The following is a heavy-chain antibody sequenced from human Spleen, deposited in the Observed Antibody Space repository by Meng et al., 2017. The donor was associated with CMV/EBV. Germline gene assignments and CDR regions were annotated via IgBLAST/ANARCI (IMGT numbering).Heavy chain of an antibody. J-gene: IGHJ4*02. CDR3: ARETTYYDFWSGYLDY. D-gene: IGHD3-3*01. V-gene: IGHV4-59*01. CDR1: GDSINNYW. Sequence: SETLSLTCTVSGDSINNYWWSWIRQPPGKGLEWIGYIYYSGSTNYNPSLKSRVTISVDTSKNQFSLKLSSVTAADTAVYYCARETTYYDFWSGYLDYWGQGTLVTVSS. CDR2: IYYSGST.